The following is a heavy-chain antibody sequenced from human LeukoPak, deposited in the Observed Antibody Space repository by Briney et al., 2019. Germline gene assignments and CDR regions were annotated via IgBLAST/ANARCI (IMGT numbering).Heavy chain of an antibody. J-gene: IGHJ4*02. D-gene: IGHD3-10*01. CDR3: ARNLPYNYYGSGSYYTAIDY. CDR1: GFTFSSYS. V-gene: IGHV3-21*01. CDR2: ISSSSSYI. Sequence: GGSLRLSCAASGFTFSSYSMNWVRQAPGKRLEWVSSISSSSSYIYYADSVKGRFTIPRDNAKNSLYLQMNSLRAEDTAVYYCARNLPYNYYGSGSYYTAIDYWGQGTLVTVSS.